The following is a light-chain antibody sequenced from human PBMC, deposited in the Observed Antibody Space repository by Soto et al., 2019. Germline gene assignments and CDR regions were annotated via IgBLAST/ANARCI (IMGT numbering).Light chain of an antibody. CDR3: ISYTSDDVRYV. CDR1: NSDVGIYDF. CDR2: EVS. V-gene: IGLV2-14*01. Sequence: QSALTQPASVSGTPGQSITISCTGSNSDVGIYDFVSWYQHHPGRAPKLIVSEVSHRPSGVSNRVSGSKSGNTASLTISGLHSEDEADYYCISYTSDDVRYVFGTGTKLTVL. J-gene: IGLJ1*01.